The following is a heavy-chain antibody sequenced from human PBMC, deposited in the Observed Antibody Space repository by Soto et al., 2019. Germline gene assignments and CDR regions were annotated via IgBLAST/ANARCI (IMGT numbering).Heavy chain of an antibody. D-gene: IGHD3-10*01. Sequence: PSETLSLTCTVSGGSSISGGYYWSWIRQHPGKGLEWIGYIYYSGSTYYNPSLKSRVTISVDTSKNQFSLKLSSVTAADTAVYYCARGRLDYYGSGSYLDWFDPWGQGTLVTVSS. CDR3: ARGRLDYYGSGSYLDWFDP. J-gene: IGHJ5*02. V-gene: IGHV4-31*03. CDR1: GGSSISGGYY. CDR2: IYYSGST.